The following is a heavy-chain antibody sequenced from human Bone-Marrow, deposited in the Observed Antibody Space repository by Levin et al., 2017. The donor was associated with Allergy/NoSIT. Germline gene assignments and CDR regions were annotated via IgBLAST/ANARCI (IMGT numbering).Heavy chain of an antibody. V-gene: IGHV3-23*01. CDR1: GFTFSNYA. J-gene: IGHJ4*02. CDR2: ISGNSRVI. D-gene: IGHD2-21*01. CDR3: VSYRDGPYIPIAY. Sequence: GGSLRLSCVVSGFTFSNYAMSWIRQTPDKGLEWISIISGNSRVIYYADSVRGRFTISRDNSKNTLYLQMSSLRVEDTALYYCVSYRDGPYIPIAYWGQGTLVTASS.